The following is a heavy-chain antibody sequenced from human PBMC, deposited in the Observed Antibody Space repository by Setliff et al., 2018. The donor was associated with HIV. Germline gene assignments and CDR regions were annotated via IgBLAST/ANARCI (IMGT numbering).Heavy chain of an antibody. V-gene: IGHV1-46*01. D-gene: IGHD1-26*01. CDR3: ARDHHSGRGSNFPWYSDL. CDR1: GYTFTSYY. CDR2: INPSGGST. J-gene: IGHJ2*01. Sequence: ASVKVSCKASGYTFTSYYMHWVRQAPGQGLEWMGIINPSGGSTTYAQKFQGRVTMTTDTSTSIAYMELKSLRSEDTAVYYCARDHHSGRGSNFPWYSDLWGRGTLVTVSS.